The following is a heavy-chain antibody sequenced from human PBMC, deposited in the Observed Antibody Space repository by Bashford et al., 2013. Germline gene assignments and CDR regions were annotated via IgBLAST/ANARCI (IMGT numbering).Heavy chain of an antibody. CDR2: IYYSGST. CDR3: ARHVSGYCSGGSCLSQAYYFDY. V-gene: IGHV4-39*01. D-gene: IGHD2-15*01. CDR1: VAPSAVVVTT. Sequence: ETLSLTCTVSVAPSAVVVTTGAGSASPHGKGLEWIGSIYYSGSTYYNPSLKSRLTISVDTSKNQFSLKLSSVTAADTAVYYCARHVSGYCSGGSCLSQAYYFDYWGQGTLVTVSS. J-gene: IGHJ4*02.